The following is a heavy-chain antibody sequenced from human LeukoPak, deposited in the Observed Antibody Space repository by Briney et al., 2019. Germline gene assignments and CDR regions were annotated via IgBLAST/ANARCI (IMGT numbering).Heavy chain of an antibody. J-gene: IGHJ6*02. CDR3: AKARLALILYYGMDV. V-gene: IGHV3-30*18. CDR1: GFTFSSYG. CDR2: ISYDGSNK. D-gene: IGHD3-9*01. Sequence: GGSLRLSCAASGFTFSSYGMHWVRQAPGKGLEWVAVISYDGSNKYYADSVKGRFTISRDNSKNTLYLQMNSLRAEDTAVYYCAKARLALILYYGMDVWGQGTTVSVSS.